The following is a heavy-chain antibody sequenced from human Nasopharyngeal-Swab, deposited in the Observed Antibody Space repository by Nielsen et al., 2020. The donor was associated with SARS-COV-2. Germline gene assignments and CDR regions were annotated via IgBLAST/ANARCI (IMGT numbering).Heavy chain of an antibody. Sequence: GESLKISCAASGFTVSSNYMSWVRQAPGKGLEWVSVIYSGGSTYYADSVKGRFTISRDNSKSTLYLQMNSLRAEDTAVYYCATSLLGYCSGGTCYAYYGMDVWGQGATVTVSS. CDR3: ATSLLGYCSGGTCYAYYGMDV. D-gene: IGHD2-15*01. CDR1: GFTVSSNY. J-gene: IGHJ6*02. CDR2: IYSGGST. V-gene: IGHV3-66*01.